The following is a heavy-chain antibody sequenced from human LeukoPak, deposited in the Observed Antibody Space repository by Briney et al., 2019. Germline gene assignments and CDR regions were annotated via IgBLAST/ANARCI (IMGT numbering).Heavy chain of an antibody. Sequence: GGSLRLSCAASGFTFSSYWMHWVRQAPGKGLVWVSRINSDGSSTSYADSVKGRFTISRDNAKNTLYPQMNSLRAEDTAVYYCARVGIPYLVDTAMVYYYYYGMDVWGQGTTVTVSS. J-gene: IGHJ6*02. V-gene: IGHV3-74*01. CDR1: GFTFSSYW. CDR3: ARVGIPYLVDTAMVYYYYYGMDV. D-gene: IGHD5-18*01. CDR2: INSDGSST.